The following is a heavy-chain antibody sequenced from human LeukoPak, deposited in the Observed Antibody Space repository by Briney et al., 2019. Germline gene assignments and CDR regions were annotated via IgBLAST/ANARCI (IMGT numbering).Heavy chain of an antibody. V-gene: IGHV3-7*02. CDR2: IKQDGSEK. CDR3: AELGITMIGGV. CDR1: GFTFSNYW. Sequence: GGSLRLSCAASGFTFSNYWMSWVRQAPGKGLEWVAIIKQDGSEKYYVDSVKGRFTISRDNGKNSLYLQMNSLRAEDTAVYYCAELGITMIGGVWGKGTTVTISS. J-gene: IGHJ6*04. D-gene: IGHD3-10*02.